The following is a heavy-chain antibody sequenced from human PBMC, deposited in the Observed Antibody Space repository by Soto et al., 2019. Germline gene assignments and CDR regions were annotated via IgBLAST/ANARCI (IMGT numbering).Heavy chain of an antibody. CDR2: IKVDSSYT. V-gene: IGHV1-18*04. CDR3: ATSYDTGFDP. Sequence: QLQLVQSAAEVKKPGASVRVSCKAYGYPFIKYGISWIRQAPEQGLEWMGWIKVDSSYTNYAQKFQGRVTMTADTSSDTAFMELRSLRLDDTAVYFCATSYDTGFDPWGQGTLVSVSS. J-gene: IGHJ5*02. CDR1: GYPFIKYG. D-gene: IGHD3-9*01.